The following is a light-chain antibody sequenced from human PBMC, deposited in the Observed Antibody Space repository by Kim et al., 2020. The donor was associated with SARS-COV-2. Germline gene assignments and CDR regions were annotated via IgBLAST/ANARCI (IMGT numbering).Light chain of an antibody. J-gene: IGKJ5*01. V-gene: IGKV3-11*01. CDR1: MNIGIY. CDR2: HAS. CDR3: QQRRNWPTT. Sequence: LSPGERATLSCSASMNIGIYLAWYKQKPGQAPSLLIYHASNRATGIPARFSGSGSGTDFSLTITSLEPEDFAVYYCQQRRNWPTTFGRGTRLEIK.